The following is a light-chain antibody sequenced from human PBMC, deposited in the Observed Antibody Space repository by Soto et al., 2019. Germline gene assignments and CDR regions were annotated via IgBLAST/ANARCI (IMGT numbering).Light chain of an antibody. CDR1: QSVSSSY. V-gene: IGKV3-20*01. CDR3: QQYGSSPRT. CDR2: AAS. Sequence: EIVLTQSPDTLSLSPGERATLSCRASQSVSSSYLAWYQQKPGQAPRLLIYAASSRATGIPDRFSGSGSGTDFTLTISRLEPEDFAVYYCQQYGSSPRTFGQGTKLEIK. J-gene: IGKJ2*01.